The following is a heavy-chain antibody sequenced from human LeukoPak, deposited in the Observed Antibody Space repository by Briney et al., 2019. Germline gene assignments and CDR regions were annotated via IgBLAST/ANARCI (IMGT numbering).Heavy chain of an antibody. J-gene: IGHJ4*02. CDR3: ARSYSSSWYDELGVDY. CDR1: GDSVSSNSAA. CDR2: TYYRSKWYN. V-gene: IGHV6-1*01. D-gene: IGHD6-13*01. Sequence: SQTLSLTCAISGDSVSSNSAAWNWIRQSPSRGLEWPGRTYYRSKWYNDYAVSVKSRITINPDTSKNQFSLQLNSVTPEDTAVYYCARSYSSSWYDELGVDYWGQGTLVTVSS.